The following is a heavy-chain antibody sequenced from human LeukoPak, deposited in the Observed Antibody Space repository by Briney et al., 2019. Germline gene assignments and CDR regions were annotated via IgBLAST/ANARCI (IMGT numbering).Heavy chain of an antibody. V-gene: IGHV1-69*13. D-gene: IGHD6-19*01. J-gene: IGHJ5*02. CDR1: GGTFSSYA. Sequence: ASVKVSCKASGGTFSSYAISWVRQAPGQGLEWMGGIIPIFGTANYAQKFQGRVTITADESTSTAYMELSSLRSEDTAVYYCAREIAVAGMEAHWFDPWGQGTLVTVSS. CDR3: AREIAVAGMEAHWFDP. CDR2: IIPIFGTA.